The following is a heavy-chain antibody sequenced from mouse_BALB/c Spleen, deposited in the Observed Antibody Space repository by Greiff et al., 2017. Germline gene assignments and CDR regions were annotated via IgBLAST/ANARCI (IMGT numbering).Heavy chain of an antibody. CDR3: TRGGDYDPFDY. Sequence: EVKVVESGGGLVKPGGSLKLSCAASGFTFSSYTMSWVRQTPEKRLEWVATISSGGSYTYYPDSVKGRFTISRDNAKNTLYLQMSSLKSEDTAMYYCTRGGDYDPFDYWGQGTTLTVSS. V-gene: IGHV5-6-4*01. CDR2: ISSGGSYT. CDR1: GFTFSSYT. D-gene: IGHD2-4*01. J-gene: IGHJ2*01.